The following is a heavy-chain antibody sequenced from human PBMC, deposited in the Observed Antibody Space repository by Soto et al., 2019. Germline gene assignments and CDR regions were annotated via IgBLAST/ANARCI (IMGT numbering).Heavy chain of an antibody. J-gene: IGHJ6*02. CDR2: ISAYNGNT. Sequence: QVQLVQSGAEVKKPGASVKVSCKASGYTFTSYGISWVRQAPGQGLEWMGWISAYNGNTSYAQKLQGRVTMTTDTSTSTAYMELRSLRSDDTAVYYCARVGSSSSWYKAPYYYYGMDVWGQGTTVTVSS. CDR3: ARVGSSSSWYKAPYYYYGMDV. D-gene: IGHD6-13*01. V-gene: IGHV1-18*01. CDR1: GYTFTSYG.